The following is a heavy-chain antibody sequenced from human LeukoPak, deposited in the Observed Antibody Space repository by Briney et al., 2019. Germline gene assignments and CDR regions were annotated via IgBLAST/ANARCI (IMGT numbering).Heavy chain of an antibody. CDR2: IWYDGSNK. CDR3: ARPDYGASGDY. J-gene: IGHJ4*02. Sequence: GGSLRLSCAASGFTFSSYGMHWVRQAPGKGLEWVAVIWYDGSNKYYTDSVKGRFTISRDDSKNTLYLQMNSLKAEDTAVYYCARPDYGASGDYWGQGTLVTVSS. V-gene: IGHV3-33*01. CDR1: GFTFSSYG. D-gene: IGHD4-17*01.